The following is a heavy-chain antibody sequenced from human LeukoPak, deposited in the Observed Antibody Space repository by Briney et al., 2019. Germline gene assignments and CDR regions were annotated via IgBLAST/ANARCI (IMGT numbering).Heavy chain of an antibody. D-gene: IGHD5-18*01. CDR2: IYHSGST. J-gene: IGHJ6*04. CDR3: ARVRWGAMDYYYGMDV. CDR1: GGSISSGGYS. Sequence: PSQTLSLTCAVSGGSISSGGYSWSWIRQPPGKGLEWIGYIYHSGSTYYNPSLKSRVTISVDRSKNQFSLKLSSVTAADTAVYYCARVRWGAMDYYYGMDVWGKGTTVTVSS. V-gene: IGHV4-30-2*01.